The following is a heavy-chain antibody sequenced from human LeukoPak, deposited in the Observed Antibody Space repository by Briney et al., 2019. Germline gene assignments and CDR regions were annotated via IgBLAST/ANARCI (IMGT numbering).Heavy chain of an antibody. CDR2: IYPGDSDT. CDR3: ARRGRYCTNGVCYLEGNWFDP. Sequence: GESLKISCKGSGYSFTSYWIGWVRQMPGKGLEWMGIIYPGDSDTRYSPSFQGQVTISADKSISTAYLQWSSLKASDTAMYYCARRGRYCTNGVCYLEGNWFDPWAREPWSPSPQ. D-gene: IGHD2-8*01. CDR1: GYSFTSYW. V-gene: IGHV5-51*01. J-gene: IGHJ5*02.